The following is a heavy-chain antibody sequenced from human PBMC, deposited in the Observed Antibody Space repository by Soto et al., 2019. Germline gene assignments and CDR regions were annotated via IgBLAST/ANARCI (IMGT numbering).Heavy chain of an antibody. Sequence: QVQLVESGGGVVQPGRSLRLSCAASGFTFSSYGMHWVRQAPGKGLEWVAVISYDGSNKYYADSVKGRFTISRDNSKNTLYLQMNSLRAEGTAVYYCAKDPIFGEGTYGMDVWGQGTTVTVSS. CDR2: ISYDGSNK. V-gene: IGHV3-30*18. D-gene: IGHD3-3*01. CDR1: GFTFSSYG. CDR3: AKDPIFGEGTYGMDV. J-gene: IGHJ6*02.